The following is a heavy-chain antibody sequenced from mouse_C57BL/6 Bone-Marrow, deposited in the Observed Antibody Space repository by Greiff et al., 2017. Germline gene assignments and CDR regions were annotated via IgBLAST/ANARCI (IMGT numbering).Heavy chain of an antibody. V-gene: IGHV1-64*01. D-gene: IGHD1-1*01. CDR1: GYTFTSYW. CDR2: IHPNSGST. J-gene: IGHJ2*01. Sequence: VQLQQPGAELVKPGASVKLSCKASGYTFTSYWMHWVKQRPGQGLEWIGMIHPNSGSTNYNEKFKSKATLTVDKSSSTAYMQLSSLTSEASAVYYCASRLLRYPYDYWGQGTTRPVSS. CDR3: ASRLLRYPYDY.